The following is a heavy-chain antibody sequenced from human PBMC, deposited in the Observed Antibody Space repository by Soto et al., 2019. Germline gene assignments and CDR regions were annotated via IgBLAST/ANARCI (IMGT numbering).Heavy chain of an antibody. CDR2: IIPILGIA. V-gene: IGHV1-69*02. Sequence: QVQLVHSGAEVKKPGSSVKVSCKASGGTFSSYTISWVRQAPGQGLEWMGRIIPILGIANYAQKFQGRVTITADKSTSTAYMELSSLRSEDTAVYYCARANYDILTGYYSWGQGTLVTVSS. CDR3: ARANYDILTGYYS. J-gene: IGHJ5*02. CDR1: GGTFSSYT. D-gene: IGHD3-9*01.